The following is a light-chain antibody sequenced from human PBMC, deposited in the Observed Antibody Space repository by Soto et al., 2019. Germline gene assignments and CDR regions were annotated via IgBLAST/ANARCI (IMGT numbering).Light chain of an antibody. CDR3: PQIGTWT. CDR2: DTS. V-gene: IGKV3-20*01. J-gene: IGKJ1*01. Sequence: EIVLTQSPGTLSLSPGERATLSCRASQSVSTTYLAWYQQKPGQAPRLLIYDTSSRATGIPDRFSGSGSGTDFTLTISRLEPEAFAVYYFPQIGTWTFGQGAKVEIK. CDR1: QSVSTTY.